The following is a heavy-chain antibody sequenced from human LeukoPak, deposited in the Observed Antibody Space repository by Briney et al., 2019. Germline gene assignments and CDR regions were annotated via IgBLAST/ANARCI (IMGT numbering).Heavy chain of an antibody. CDR2: MYYSGGT. V-gene: IGHV4-59*12. J-gene: IGHJ4*02. CDR1: GGSINSYY. D-gene: IGHD3-10*01. CDR3: ARDVGPNYYGSGSYYNGFDY. Sequence: PSETLSLTCTVSGGSINSYYWSWIRQPPGKGLEWIGHMYYSGGTNYNPSLKSRVTISVDTSKNQFSLKLSSVTAADTAVYYCARDVGPNYYGSGSYYNGFDYWGQGTLVTVSS.